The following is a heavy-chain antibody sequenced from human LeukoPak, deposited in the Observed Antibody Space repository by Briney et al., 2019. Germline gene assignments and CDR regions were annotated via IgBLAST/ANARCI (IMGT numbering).Heavy chain of an antibody. CDR3: AKRDGSGWYYFDS. J-gene: IGHJ4*02. V-gene: IGHV3-23*01. CDR2: IVGSGGST. D-gene: IGHD6-19*01. Sequence: ETLSLTCTVSGGSISPYYWSWIRQPPGKGLEWVSTIVGSGGSTSYADSVKGRFTSSRDNSKNTLYLQMNSLRAEDTALYYCAKRDGSGWYYFDSWGQGTLVTVSS. CDR1: GGSISPYY.